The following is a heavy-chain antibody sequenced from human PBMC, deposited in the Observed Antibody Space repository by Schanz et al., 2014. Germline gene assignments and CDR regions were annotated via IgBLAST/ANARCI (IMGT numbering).Heavy chain of an antibody. CDR3: AKDLLYGAPMPLNHLDY. CDR2: ISGSGGST. V-gene: IGHV3-23*01. CDR1: GFTFTTHS. D-gene: IGHD2-2*01. Sequence: EVQLLESGGGLVQPGGSLRLSCAASGFTFTTHSMTWVRQAPGKGLEWVSAISGSGGSTYYADSVKGRFTISRDNSKNTLYLQMNSLRAEDTAVYYCAKDLLYGAPMPLNHLDYWGQGTLXTVSS. J-gene: IGHJ4*02.